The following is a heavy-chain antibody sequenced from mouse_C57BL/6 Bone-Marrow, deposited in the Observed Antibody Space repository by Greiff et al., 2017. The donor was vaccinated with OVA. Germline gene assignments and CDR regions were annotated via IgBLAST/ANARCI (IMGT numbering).Heavy chain of an antibody. D-gene: IGHD1-1*01. J-gene: IGHJ4*01. CDR1: GFSFNTYA. CDR2: IRSKSNNYAT. V-gene: IGHV10-1*01. CDR3: VGLRGTPYRYAMDY. Sequence: VKLMESGGGLVQPKGSLKLSCAASGFSFNTYAMNWVRQAPGKGLEWVARIRSKSNNYATYYADSVKDRFTISRDDSESMLYLQMNNLKTEDTAMYYCVGLRGTPYRYAMDYWGQGTSVTVSS.